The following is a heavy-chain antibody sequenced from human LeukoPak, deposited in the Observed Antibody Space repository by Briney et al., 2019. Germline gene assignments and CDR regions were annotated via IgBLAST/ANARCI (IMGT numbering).Heavy chain of an antibody. CDR1: GNNFATYW. D-gene: IGHD2-15*01. CDR2: IYPSDSDT. J-gene: IGHJ4*02. Sequence: GESLKISCKASGNNFATYWNGWVRQMPGKGLEWMGIIYPSDSDTRYSPSFQGQVTISADKSISTAYLQWGSLRASDTAIYYCARTGSRYCQDYWGQGTLVTVSS. CDR3: ARTGSRYCQDY. V-gene: IGHV5-51*01.